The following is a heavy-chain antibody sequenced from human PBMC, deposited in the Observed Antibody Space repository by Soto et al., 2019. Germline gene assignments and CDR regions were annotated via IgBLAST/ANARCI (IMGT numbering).Heavy chain of an antibody. CDR1: GGSISSYY. D-gene: IGHD6-19*01. J-gene: IGHJ4*02. Sequence: SETLSLTCTVSGGSISSYYWSWIRQRPGKGLEWIGYIYYSGSTNYNPSLKSRVTISVDTSKNQFSLKLSSVTAADTAVYYCARDISSSSGWYLWYWGQGTLVTVSS. CDR2: IYYSGST. CDR3: ARDISSSSGWYLWY. V-gene: IGHV4-59*01.